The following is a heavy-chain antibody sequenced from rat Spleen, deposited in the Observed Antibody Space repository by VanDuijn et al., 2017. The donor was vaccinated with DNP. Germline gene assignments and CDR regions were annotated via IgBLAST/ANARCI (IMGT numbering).Heavy chain of an antibody. Sequence: EVQLVETGGGLVQPGRSLKLSCVVSGFTFSSYWMFWIRQAPGKGLEWVASINTDGSSTHYLDSVKGRFTISRDNAKSSLYLQMDSLRSEDTATYYCTTGAYYFDYWGQGVMVTVSS. J-gene: IGHJ2*01. CDR2: INTDGSST. CDR3: TTGAYYFDY. V-gene: IGHV5-58*01. CDR1: GFTFSSYW.